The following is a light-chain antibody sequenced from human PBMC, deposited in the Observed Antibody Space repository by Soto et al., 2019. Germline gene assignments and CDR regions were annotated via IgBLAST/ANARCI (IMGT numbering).Light chain of an antibody. CDR2: DAS. CDR3: QQYDNLPFT. CDR1: EDISKY. J-gene: IGKJ2*01. V-gene: IGKV1-33*01. Sequence: DIQLPQSQSSLSASVGDRVTITCQASEDISKYLNWYQQKPGKAPKLLIYDASTLETGVPSRFTGSGSGTDYTFTITSLQTEDIATYYCQQYDNLPFTFGQGTKLEI.